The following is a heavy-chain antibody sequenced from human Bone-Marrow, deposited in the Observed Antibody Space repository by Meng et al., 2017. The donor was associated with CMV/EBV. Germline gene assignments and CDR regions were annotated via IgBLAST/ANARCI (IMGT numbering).Heavy chain of an antibody. V-gene: IGHV1-8*01. CDR3: ARGQVQCSTIDCHDYRFSGMDV. CDR2: MNPNRGNT. CDR1: GYTCIYYD. Sequence: ASVKVSCKASGYTCIYYDIFWVRQASGQGLEWVGWMNPNRGNTAYAQKFQGRVTMTRDTSTGTAYMELNNLRSGDTAVYYCARGQVQCSTIDCHDYRFSGMDVWGQGTTVTVSS. J-gene: IGHJ6*02. D-gene: IGHD6-13*01.